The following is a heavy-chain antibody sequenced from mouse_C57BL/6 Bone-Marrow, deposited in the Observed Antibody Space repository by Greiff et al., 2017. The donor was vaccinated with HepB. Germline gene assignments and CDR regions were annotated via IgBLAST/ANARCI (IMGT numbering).Heavy chain of an antibody. CDR1: GFTFSSYA. D-gene: IGHD2-13*01. Sequence: EVQGVESGGGLVKPGGSLKLSCAASGFTFSSYAMSWVRQTPEKRLEWVATISDGGSYTYYPDNVKGRFTISRDNAKNNLYLQMSHLKSEDTAMYYCARDYYGDYEGFAYWGQGTLVTVSA. CDR2: ISDGGSYT. CDR3: ARDYYGDYEGFAY. V-gene: IGHV5-4*01. J-gene: IGHJ3*01.